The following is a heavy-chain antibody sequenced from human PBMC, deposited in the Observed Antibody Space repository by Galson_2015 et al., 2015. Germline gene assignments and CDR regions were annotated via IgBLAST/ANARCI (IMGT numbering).Heavy chain of an antibody. J-gene: IGHJ5*02. V-gene: IGHV4-4*08. CDR1: GGSFSNYY. D-gene: IGHD3-10*01. Sequence: ETLSLTCSVSGGSFSNYYWSWIRQPPGRGLEWLGHISNRGTTNYNPSLKSRAPISLDKAKNTFSLKLSSVTAADTAAYFCAGFYGSGSHTWFDPWGQGTLVTVSS. CDR3: AGFYGSGSHTWFDP. CDR2: ISNRGTT.